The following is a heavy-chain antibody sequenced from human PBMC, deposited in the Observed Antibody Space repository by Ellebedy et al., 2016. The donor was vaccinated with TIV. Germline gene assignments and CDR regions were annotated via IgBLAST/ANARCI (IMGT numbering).Heavy chain of an antibody. CDR2: ISCSGGNT. J-gene: IGHJ3*02. CDR1: GLTFSSHA. Sequence: GESLKISCAASGLTFSSHAMIWVRQAPGKGLEWVSSISCSGGNTYYADSVKGRFTISRDNSKDTLYLQVNSLRAEDTAVYYCARDPVGVGPAFDIWGQGTMVTVSS. D-gene: IGHD4-23*01. CDR3: ARDPVGVGPAFDI. V-gene: IGHV3-23*01.